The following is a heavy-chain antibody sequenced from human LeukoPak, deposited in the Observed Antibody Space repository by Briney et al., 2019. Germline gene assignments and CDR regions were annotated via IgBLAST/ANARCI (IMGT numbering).Heavy chain of an antibody. CDR1: GGSISSSSYY. CDR2: IYYSGST. J-gene: IGHJ4*02. V-gene: IGHV4-39*01. D-gene: IGHD6-19*01. Sequence: SETLSLTCTVSGGSISSSSYYWGWIRQPPGKGLEWIGSIYYSGSTYYNPPLKSRVTISVDTSKNQFSLKLSSVTAADTAVYYCARHSSVAGTDYWGQGTLVTVSS. CDR3: ARHSSVAGTDY.